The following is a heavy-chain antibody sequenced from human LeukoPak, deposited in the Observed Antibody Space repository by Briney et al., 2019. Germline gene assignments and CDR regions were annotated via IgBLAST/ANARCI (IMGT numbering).Heavy chain of an antibody. D-gene: IGHD2-15*01. CDR2: IYPGDSDT. CDR1: GYSFTSYW. Sequence: GESLKISCKGSGYSFTSYWIGWVRQMPGKGLEWMGIIYPGDSDTRYSPSFQGQVTISADRSISTAYLQWSSLKASDTAMYYCARQEYCSGGSCYTWFDPWGQGTLVTVSS. CDR3: ARQEYCSGGSCYTWFDP. J-gene: IGHJ5*02. V-gene: IGHV5-51*01.